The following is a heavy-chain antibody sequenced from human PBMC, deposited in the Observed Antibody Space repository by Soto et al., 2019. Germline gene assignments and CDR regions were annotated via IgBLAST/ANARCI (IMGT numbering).Heavy chain of an antibody. CDR3: AKRRAAHVNYFDY. Sequence: PGGSLRLSCAASGFTFSSYAMSWVRQAPGKGLEWVSVISSSGGNTYYADSVKGRFTISRDNSKNTLYLQMNSLRAEDTAVYYCAKRRAAHVNYFDYWGQGTLVTVSS. CDR1: GFTFSSYA. V-gene: IGHV3-23*01. J-gene: IGHJ4*02. D-gene: IGHD6-6*01. CDR2: ISSSGGNT.